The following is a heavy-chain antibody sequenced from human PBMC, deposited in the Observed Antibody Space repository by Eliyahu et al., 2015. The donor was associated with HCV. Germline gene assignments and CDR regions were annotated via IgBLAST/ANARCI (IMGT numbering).Heavy chain of an antibody. CDR3: ARATFGTYFDY. CDR1: GYTFSSYY. J-gene: IGHJ4*02. Sequence: VQLVQSGAGVKRPGAAVKVSCPTSGYTFSSYYIHWVRQAPRQGLEWMGRINPSGGSTSYTQKLQGRLSFTRDTSTRTVYMHLSSLGSQDTAIYYCARATFGTYFDYWGQGTLVTVSS. V-gene: IGHV1-46*04. CDR2: INPSGGST. D-gene: IGHD3-10*01.